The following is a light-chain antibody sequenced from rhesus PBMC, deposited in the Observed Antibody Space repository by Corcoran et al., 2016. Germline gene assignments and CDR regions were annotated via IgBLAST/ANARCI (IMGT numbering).Light chain of an antibody. CDR1: QSISSW. CDR2: KAS. J-gene: IGKJ2*01. V-gene: IGKV1-22*01. Sequence: DIQMTQSPSSLSGSVGDTVPITCRASQSISSWLAWYQQQPGKAPKLLIYKASTLQSGVPSRFSGSGSGTDFTLTISSLQSEDSATYYCQQCSSSPYSFGQGTKVEIK. CDR3: QQCSSSPYS.